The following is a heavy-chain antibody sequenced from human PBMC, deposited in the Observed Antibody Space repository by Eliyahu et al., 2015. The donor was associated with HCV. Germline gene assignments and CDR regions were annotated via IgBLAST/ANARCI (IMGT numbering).Heavy chain of an antibody. Sequence: QVQLQESGPGLVKPSETLSLTCAISGYSISGGDYWGWIRQPPGKGLEWIGSVYHSGITYYYPSLKSRVTISVDTSKNQFSLKVSSLTAADTAVYYCARNHNLRAEGGSYFDYWGQGTLVTVSS. CDR3: ARNHNLRAEGGSYFDY. CDR1: GYSISGGDY. D-gene: IGHD3-16*01. V-gene: IGHV4-38-2*01. J-gene: IGHJ4*02. CDR2: VYHSGIT.